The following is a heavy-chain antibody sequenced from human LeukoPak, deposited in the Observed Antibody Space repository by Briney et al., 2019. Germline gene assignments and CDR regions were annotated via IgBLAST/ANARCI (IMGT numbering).Heavy chain of an antibody. CDR2: ISSAGGNI. J-gene: IGHJ4*02. CDR3: AIWMGNNGDFTGPLDY. V-gene: IGHV3-48*01. Sequence: GGSLRLSCAASGFTFRSYGLSWFRQAPGKGLEWASYISSAGGNINYADPVKGRFIISRDNGKNSLYLQMNSLRAEDTAVYYCAIWMGNNGDFTGPLDYWGQGTLVTVSS. D-gene: IGHD2-8*01. CDR1: GFTFRSYG.